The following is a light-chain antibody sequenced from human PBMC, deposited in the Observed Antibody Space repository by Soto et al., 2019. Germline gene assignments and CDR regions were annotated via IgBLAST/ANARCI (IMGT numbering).Light chain of an antibody. CDR2: ANS. J-gene: IGLJ2*01. CDR1: SSSIGAGYD. V-gene: IGLV1-40*01. Sequence: QAVVTQPPSVSGAPGQRVTISCTGSSSSIGAGYDVHWYQQLPGTAPKLLIYANSNRPSGVPDRFSGSKSGTSASLAITGLQAEDEADYYCQSYDSSLSGSVVFGGGTKVTVL. CDR3: QSYDSSLSGSVV.